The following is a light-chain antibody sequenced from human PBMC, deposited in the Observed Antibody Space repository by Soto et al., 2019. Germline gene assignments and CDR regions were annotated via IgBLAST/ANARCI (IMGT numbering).Light chain of an antibody. CDR3: SSFTTSSTRV. V-gene: IGLV2-14*02. CDR1: SSDVGSYNL. J-gene: IGLJ1*01. Sequence: QSALTQPASVSGSPGQSITISCTGTSSDVGSYNLVSWYQQYPGKAPKLMIYEVSYRPSGVSNRFSGSKSGNTASLTISGRQAEDEADYYCSSFTTSSTRVFGTGTKLTVL. CDR2: EVS.